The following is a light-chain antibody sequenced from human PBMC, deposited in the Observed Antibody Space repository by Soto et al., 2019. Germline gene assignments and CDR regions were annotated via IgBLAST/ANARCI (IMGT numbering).Light chain of an antibody. CDR1: SSDVGGYNY. CDR3: SSSAGSNNLV. J-gene: IGLJ3*02. CDR2: AVS. Sequence: QSALTKPPSASGSPGQSVTISCTGTSSDVGGYNYVSWYQQHPGKAPKHMIYAVSKRPSGVPDRFSGSKSGNTASLTVSGLQAEDEAYYYCSSSAGSNNLVFGGGTKLTVL. V-gene: IGLV2-8*01.